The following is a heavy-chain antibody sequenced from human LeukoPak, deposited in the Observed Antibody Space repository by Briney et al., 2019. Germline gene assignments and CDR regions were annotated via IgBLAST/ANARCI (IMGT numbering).Heavy chain of an antibody. V-gene: IGHV3-21*01. J-gene: IGHJ3*02. CDR2: ISSSSSYI. CDR1: GFTFSSYS. D-gene: IGHD2-15*01. Sequence: GGSLRLSCAASGFTFSSYSMNWVRQAPGKGLEWVSSISSSSSYIYYADSVKGRFAISRDNAKNSLYLQMNSLRAEDTAVYYCAREQDTAFDIWGQGTMVTVSS. CDR3: AREQDTAFDI.